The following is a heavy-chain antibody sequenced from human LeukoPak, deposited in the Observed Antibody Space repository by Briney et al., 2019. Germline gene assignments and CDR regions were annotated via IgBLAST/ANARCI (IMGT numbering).Heavy chain of an antibody. CDR2: IGSSGSPI. D-gene: IGHD3-16*01. V-gene: IGHV3-48*03. CDR1: GFTFRSYD. J-gene: IGHJ4*02. CDR3: ARGPAGDPFDH. Sequence: GGSLRLSCAASGFTFRSYDMNWVRQAPGKGLEWVSFIGSSGSPIYYADSVKGRFTISRDNAKNSLYLQMSGLRVEDTAVYYCARGPAGDPFDHWGQGTLVTVSS.